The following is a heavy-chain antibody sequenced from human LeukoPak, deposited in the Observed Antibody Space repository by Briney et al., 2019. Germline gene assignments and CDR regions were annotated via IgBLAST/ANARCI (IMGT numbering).Heavy chain of an antibody. CDR3: ARVTGYRIEDYFHY. J-gene: IGHJ4*02. Sequence: SETLSLTCTVSGGSISSYYWSWLRQPPGKGLEWIGYIYYSGSTNYNPSLKSLVTISVETSKNAFSLNRRSVTAADTAVYFCARVTGYRIEDYFHYWGQGTRVTVSS. D-gene: IGHD6-13*01. V-gene: IGHV4-59*01. CDR2: IYYSGST. CDR1: GGSISSYY.